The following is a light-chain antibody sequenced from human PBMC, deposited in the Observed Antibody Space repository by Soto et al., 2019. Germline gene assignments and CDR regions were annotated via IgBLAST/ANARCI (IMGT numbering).Light chain of an antibody. CDR1: QGVNSY. CDR2: AAS. V-gene: IGKV1-9*01. CDR3: QQLDGYPAT. J-gene: IGKJ5*01. Sequence: DIQLTQSPSFLSASVGDRVTITCRASQGVNSYFAWYQQKPGKAPKLLIYAASTLQSGVPSRFSGSGSGTEFTLTISSLQPEDFATYFRQQLDGYPATFGQGTRLEIK.